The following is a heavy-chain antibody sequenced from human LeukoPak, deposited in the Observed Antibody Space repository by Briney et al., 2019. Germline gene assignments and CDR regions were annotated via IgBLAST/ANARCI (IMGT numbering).Heavy chain of an antibody. CDR3: ARDSGGSSLTWLVDGYYYYYMDV. Sequence: GASVKVSCKASGYTFTSYGISWMLQAPGQGLEWMGWISAYNGNTNYAQKLQGRVTMTTDTSTSTAYMELRSLRSGDTAVYYCARDSGGSSLTWLVDGYYYYYMDVWGKGTTVTVSS. D-gene: IGHD6-19*01. J-gene: IGHJ6*03. CDR2: ISAYNGNT. CDR1: GYTFTSYG. V-gene: IGHV1-18*01.